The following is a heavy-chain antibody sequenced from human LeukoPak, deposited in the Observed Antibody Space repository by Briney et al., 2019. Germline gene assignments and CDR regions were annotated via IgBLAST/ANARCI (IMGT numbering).Heavy chain of an antibody. CDR2: IIPIFGTA. CDR1: GGTFSSYA. V-gene: IGHV1-69*05. D-gene: IGHD5-24*01. J-gene: IGHJ3*02. Sequence: SVKVSCKASGGTFSSYAISWVRQAPGQGLEWMGGIIPIFGTANYAQKFQGRVTITTNESTSTAYMELSSLRSEDTAVYYCARVGRGDGYPERGAFDIWGQGTMVTVSS. CDR3: ARVGRGDGYPERGAFDI.